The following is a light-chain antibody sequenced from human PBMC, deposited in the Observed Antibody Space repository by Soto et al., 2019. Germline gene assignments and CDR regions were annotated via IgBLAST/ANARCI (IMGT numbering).Light chain of an antibody. CDR1: SSNIGPGYD. CDR2: SNT. CDR3: QSYDSSLSGSV. J-gene: IGLJ1*01. V-gene: IGLV1-40*01. Sequence: QSVLTQPPSVSGAPGQGVTISCTGSSSNIGPGYDVHWYQHLPGTAPKLLIYSNTNRPSGVPGRFSGSRSGTSASLAITGLQAEDEADYYCQSYDSSLSGSVFGTGTKVTVL.